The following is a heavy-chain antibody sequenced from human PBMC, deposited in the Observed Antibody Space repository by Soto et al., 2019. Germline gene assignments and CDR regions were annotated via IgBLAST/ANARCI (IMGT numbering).Heavy chain of an antibody. CDR2: INAGNGHT. Sequence: QVQLVQSGAEAKKPGASVQVSCKASGYTFTDYAVYWVRQAPGQRLEWLGWINAGNGHTKYSQKFQGRVTITRDTSASTAYMDLSSLRYEDTAMYFCTRGRWVPTTADYYLENWGQGTLVTVSS. J-gene: IGHJ4*02. CDR3: TRGRWVPTTADYYLEN. V-gene: IGHV1-3*01. CDR1: GYTFTDYA. D-gene: IGHD5-12*01.